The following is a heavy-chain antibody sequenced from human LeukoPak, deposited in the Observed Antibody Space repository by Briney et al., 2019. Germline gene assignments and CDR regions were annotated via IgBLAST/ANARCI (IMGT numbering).Heavy chain of an antibody. V-gene: IGHV3-21*01. J-gene: IGHJ4*02. D-gene: IGHD6-19*01. Sequence: PGGSLRLSCAASGFTFSSYSMNWVRQAPGKGLEWVSSISSSSSYIYYADSVKGRFTISRDNAKNSLYLQMNSLRAEDTAVYYCARDPGYSSGWYDIDYWGQGTLVTVSS. CDR3: ARDPGYSSGWYDIDY. CDR2: ISSSSSYI. CDR1: GFTFSSYS.